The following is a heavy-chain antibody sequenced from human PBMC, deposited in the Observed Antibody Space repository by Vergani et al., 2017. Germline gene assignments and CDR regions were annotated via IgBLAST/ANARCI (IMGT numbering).Heavy chain of an antibody. CDR3: AKGPSDLGNYYYMDV. V-gene: IGHV3-23*01. Sequence: EVQLLDSGGGLVQPGGSLRLSCAASGFTFSTYAMRWVRQAPGKGLEWVSAISDSGSRSYYADSAKGRFTISRDNSENTLYLQMNSLRAEDTAVYYCAKGPSDLGNYYYMDVWGKGTTVTVSS. CDR2: ISDSGSRS. CDR1: GFTFSTYA. D-gene: IGHD3/OR15-3a*01. J-gene: IGHJ6*03.